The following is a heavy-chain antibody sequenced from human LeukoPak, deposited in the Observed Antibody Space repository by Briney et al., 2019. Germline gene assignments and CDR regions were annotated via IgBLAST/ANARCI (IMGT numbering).Heavy chain of an antibody. J-gene: IGHJ6*03. V-gene: IGHV3-21*01. CDR2: ISSTSSYI. D-gene: IGHD6-19*01. CDR1: GFIFNSHS. Sequence: GGSLRLSCAASGFIFNSHSMNWVRQAPGKGLEWVSSISSTSSYIYYADSVKSRFTISRDNAKNSLYLQMNGLRAEDTAVYYCARSSGWYHRGPDYYYYYMDVWGKGTTVTISS. CDR3: ARSSGWYHRGPDYYYYYMDV.